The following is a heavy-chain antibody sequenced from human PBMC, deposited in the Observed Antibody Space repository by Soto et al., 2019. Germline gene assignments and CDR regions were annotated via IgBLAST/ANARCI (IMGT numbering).Heavy chain of an antibody. CDR3: ERGYRKSGYSTGWVFDY. CDR2: IYYSGST. D-gene: IGHD6-25*01. V-gene: IGHV4-31*03. CDR1: GGSINSGGYY. J-gene: IGHJ4*02. Sequence: QVQLQESGPGLVKPSQTLSLICTVSGGSINSGGYYWNWIRQHPGKGLEWIGYIYYSGSTYYNPFVRGGVTISADTSENQFTLTLRSVAAAETAVYVCERGYRKSGYSTGWVFDYWGQGTLVNVSS.